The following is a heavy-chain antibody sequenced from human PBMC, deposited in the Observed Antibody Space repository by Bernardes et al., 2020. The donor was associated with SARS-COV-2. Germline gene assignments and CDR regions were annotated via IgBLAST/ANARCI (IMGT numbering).Heavy chain of an antibody. Sequence: SETLSLTCTVSGGSINSAGFYWTWVRQSSGKGLEWIGTIQYSGYTYYSPSLKSRIAISLDRSRNQFSLRLTSVTAADTAVYYCARVLDCSGGSCHIDYWGQGTLVTVSS. D-gene: IGHD2-15*01. V-gene: IGHV4-31*03. CDR2: IQYSGYT. CDR1: GGSINSAGFY. J-gene: IGHJ4*02. CDR3: ARVLDCSGGSCHIDY.